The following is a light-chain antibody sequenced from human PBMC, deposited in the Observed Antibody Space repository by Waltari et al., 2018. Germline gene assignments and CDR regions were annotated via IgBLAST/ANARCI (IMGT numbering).Light chain of an antibody. V-gene: IGKV2-28*01. J-gene: IGKJ5*01. CDR3: MQGLQTPT. Sequence: DIVLTQSPLPLPVTPGEPASLSRRSSQGLLHSEGHILLDWYLQKPGQSPRLLIYLGSHRASGVPDRFSGSGSGTDFTLEISRVEAEDVGVYFCMQGLQTPTFGQGTRL. CDR1: QGLLHSEGHIL. CDR2: LGS.